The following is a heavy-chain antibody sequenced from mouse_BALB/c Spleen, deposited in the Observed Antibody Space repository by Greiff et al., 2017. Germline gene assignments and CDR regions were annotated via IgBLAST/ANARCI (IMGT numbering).Heavy chain of an antibody. CDR3: ARICDGAMDY. CDR1: GFTFSSYT. Sequence: EVMLVESGGGLVQPGGSLKLSCAASGFTFSSYTMSWVRQTPEKRLEWVAYISNGGGSTYYPDTVKGRFTISRDNAKNTLYLQMSSLKSEDTAMYYCARICDGAMDYWGQGTSVTVSS. V-gene: IGHV5-12-2*01. CDR2: ISNGGGST. D-gene: IGHD2-3*01. J-gene: IGHJ4*01.